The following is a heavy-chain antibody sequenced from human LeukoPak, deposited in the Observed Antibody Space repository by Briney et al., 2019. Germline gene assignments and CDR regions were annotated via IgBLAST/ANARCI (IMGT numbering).Heavy chain of an antibody. J-gene: IGHJ4*02. CDR2: IYDSGST. D-gene: IGHD7-27*01. V-gene: IGHV4-39*01. Sequence: PSETLFLTCTVSGGSIRSSYYYWGWIRQPPGKGLEWIGSIYDSGSTYYNPPLKSRVTISVDTSKNQFSLKLSSVTAADTAVYYCARVSSGRNWGSFDYWGQGTLVTVSS. CDR1: GGSIRSSYYY. CDR3: ARVSSGRNWGSFDY.